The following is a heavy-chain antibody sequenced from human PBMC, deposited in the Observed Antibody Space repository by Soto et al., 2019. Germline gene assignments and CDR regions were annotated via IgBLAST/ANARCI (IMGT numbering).Heavy chain of an antibody. V-gene: IGHV4-59*01. CDR3: ARDGAAAGT. CDR1: GGSISSYY. D-gene: IGHD6-13*01. CDR2: IYYSGST. Sequence: TLSLTCTVSGGSISSYYWSWIRQPPGKGLEWIGYIYYSGSTNYNPSLKSRVTISVDTSKNQFSLKLSSVTAADTAVYYCARDGAAAGTWGQGTLVTVSS. J-gene: IGHJ4*02.